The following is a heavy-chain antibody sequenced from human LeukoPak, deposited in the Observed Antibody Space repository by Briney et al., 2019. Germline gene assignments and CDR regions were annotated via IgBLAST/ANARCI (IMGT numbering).Heavy chain of an antibody. J-gene: IGHJ4*02. CDR3: ARDRENYSYGSSFDY. CDR2: ISSSSSYI. D-gene: IGHD5-18*01. CDR1: GFTFSSYS. Sequence: GGSLRLSCAASGFTFSSYSMNWVRQAPGKGLEGVSSISSSSSYIYYADSVKGRFTISRDNAKNSLYLQMNSLRAEDTAVYYCARDRENYSYGSSFDYWGQGTLVTVSS. V-gene: IGHV3-21*01.